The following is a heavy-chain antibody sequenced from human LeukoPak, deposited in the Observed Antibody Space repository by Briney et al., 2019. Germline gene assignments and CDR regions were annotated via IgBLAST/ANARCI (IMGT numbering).Heavy chain of an antibody. V-gene: IGHV3-23*01. CDR3: AKGDTTWELPHDY. Sequence: GGTLRLSCAASGFSFSSYGMSWVRQAPGKGLEWISAITGSGGTTYYADSVEGRFTISRDNSKNTLYPQMNSLRAEDTAVYYCAKGDTTWELPHDYWGQGTLVTVSS. CDR2: ITGSGGTT. D-gene: IGHD1-26*01. CDR1: GFSFSSYG. J-gene: IGHJ4*02.